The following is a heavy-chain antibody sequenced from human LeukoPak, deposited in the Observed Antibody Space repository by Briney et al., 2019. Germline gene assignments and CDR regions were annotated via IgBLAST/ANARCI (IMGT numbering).Heavy chain of an antibody. D-gene: IGHD5-24*01. V-gene: IGHV1-2*02. CDR2: ITPSGGT. Sequence: ASVKVSCKASGYTFTSYAIHWVRQAPGQGLEWMGWITPSGGTNYPQKFQGRVDIHWDTSITTAYMDLSRLTSDDTAVYYCARDRYGDGFAHLDYWGQGALVTVSS. CDR1: GYTFTSYA. J-gene: IGHJ4*02. CDR3: ARDRYGDGFAHLDY.